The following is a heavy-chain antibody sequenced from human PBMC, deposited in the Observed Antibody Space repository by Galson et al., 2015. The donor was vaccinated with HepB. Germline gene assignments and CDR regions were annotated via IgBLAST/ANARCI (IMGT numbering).Heavy chain of an antibody. CDR2: INPNSGGT. CDR3: ARGSATVTTRFDY. D-gene: IGHD4-17*01. J-gene: IGHJ4*02. CDR1: GYTFTGYY. Sequence: SVKVSCKASGYTFTGYYMHWVRQAPGQGLEWMGWINPNSGGTNYAQKFQGWVTMTRDTSISTAYMELSRLRSDDTAVHYCARGSATVTTRFDYWGQGTLVTVSS. V-gene: IGHV1-2*04.